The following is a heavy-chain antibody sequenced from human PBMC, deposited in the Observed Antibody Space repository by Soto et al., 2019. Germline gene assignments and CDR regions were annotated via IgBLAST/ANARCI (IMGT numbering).Heavy chain of an antibody. Sequence: QVQLQESGPGLVKPSQTLSLTCTVSGGSISSGDYYWSWIRQPPGKGLEWIGYIYYSGSTYYNPSLKRRVTISVDTSKNQFSLKLSSVTAADTAVYYCARDRIELWFGNRYYYYGMDVWGQGTTVTVSS. D-gene: IGHD3-10*01. J-gene: IGHJ6*02. V-gene: IGHV4-30-4*01. CDR2: IYYSGST. CDR3: ARDRIELWFGNRYYYYGMDV. CDR1: GGSISSGDYY.